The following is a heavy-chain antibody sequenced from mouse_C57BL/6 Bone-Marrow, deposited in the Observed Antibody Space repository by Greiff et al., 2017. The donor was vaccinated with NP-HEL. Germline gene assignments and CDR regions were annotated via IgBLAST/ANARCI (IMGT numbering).Heavy chain of an antibody. CDR3: ARGGGKGYFDY. V-gene: IGHV1-26*01. CDR2: INPNNGGT. J-gene: IGHJ2*01. Sequence: VQLQQSGPELVKPGASVKISCKASGYTFTDYYMNWVKQSHGKSLEWIGDINPNNGGTSYNQKFKGKATLTVDKSSSTAYMELRSLTSEDSAVYYCARGGGKGYFDYWGQGTTLTVSS. CDR1: GYTFTDYY. D-gene: IGHD1-1*02.